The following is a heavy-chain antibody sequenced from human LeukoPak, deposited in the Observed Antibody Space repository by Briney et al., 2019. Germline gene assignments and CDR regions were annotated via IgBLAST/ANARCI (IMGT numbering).Heavy chain of an antibody. V-gene: IGHV3-23*01. Sequence: PGGSLRLSCAASGFTFSTSDMGWVRQAPGKGLEWVSSISGNGGTTFYADSVKGRFTISRDNSKNTLYLQMNSLSPADTAVYYCAKLRARGAFDIWGQGTMVTVSS. J-gene: IGHJ3*02. CDR1: GFTFSTSD. CDR3: AKLRARGAFDI. CDR2: ISGNGGTT.